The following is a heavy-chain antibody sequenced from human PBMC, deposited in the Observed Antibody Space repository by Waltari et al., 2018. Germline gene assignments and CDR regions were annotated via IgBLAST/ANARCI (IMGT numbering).Heavy chain of an antibody. Sequence: QVQLQESGPGLVKPSQTLSLTCNVSGDFIERGSYYWSWVRRPAGKGLGWVGRIYASGSTYYAPSLKSRVALSVDTSKDRVSLRLTSVTAADSAVYFCARTLEKTYGDWYFDSWGQGTRVTVSS. V-gene: IGHV4-61*02. CDR2: IYASGST. CDR1: GDFIERGSYY. CDR3: ARTLEKTYGDWYFDS. J-gene: IGHJ4*02. D-gene: IGHD2-21*02.